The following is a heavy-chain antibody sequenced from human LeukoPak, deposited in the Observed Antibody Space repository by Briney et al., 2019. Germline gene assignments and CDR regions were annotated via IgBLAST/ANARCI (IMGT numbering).Heavy chain of an antibody. D-gene: IGHD4-23*01. J-gene: IGHJ4*02. Sequence: PSETLSLTCTVSGGSISSYYWNWIRQPPGQGLEWIGYISNSGITKYNPSLKSRVTISLEPSKNQFSLRLPSVTAADTAVYYCAKASVTTAVLFDSWGQGTQVAVSS. CDR3: AKASVTTAVLFDS. V-gene: IGHV4-59*01. CDR1: GGSISSYY. CDR2: ISNSGIT.